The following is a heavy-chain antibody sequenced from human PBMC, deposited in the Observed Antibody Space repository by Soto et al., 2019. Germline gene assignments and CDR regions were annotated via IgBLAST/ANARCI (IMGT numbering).Heavy chain of an antibody. CDR2: IWYDGSNE. CDR3: ARDSGYDFWSGYNSYYYYGMDV. V-gene: IGHV3-33*01. Sequence: GGSLRLSCAASGFTFSNYGMHWVRQAPGKGLEWVAVIWYDGSNEYYAGSVKGRFTISRDNSKNTLYLQMNSLRAEDTAVYYCARDSGYDFWSGYNSYYYYGMDVWGQGTTVTVSS. D-gene: IGHD3-3*01. CDR1: GFTFSNYG. J-gene: IGHJ6*02.